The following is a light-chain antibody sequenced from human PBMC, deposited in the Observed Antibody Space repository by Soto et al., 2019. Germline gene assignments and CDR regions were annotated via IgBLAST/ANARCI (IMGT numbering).Light chain of an antibody. V-gene: IGLV2-14*01. CDR1: SSDVGIYNY. J-gene: IGLJ1*01. CDR3: SSYTTSSTRV. Sequence: QSVLTQPASVCGSPGQSIAISCTGSSSDVGIYNYVSWYEQHPGKVPKLIIYEVSNRPSGVSNRFSGSKSGNTASLTISGLQAEDEADYYCSSYTTSSTRVFGTGTKLTVL. CDR2: EVS.